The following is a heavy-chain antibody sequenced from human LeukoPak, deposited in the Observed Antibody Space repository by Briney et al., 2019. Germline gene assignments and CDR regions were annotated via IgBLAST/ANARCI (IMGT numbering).Heavy chain of an antibody. Sequence: GSLRLSCAASGFTFSSYSMNWVRQAPGTGLEWVSSISSSSSYINYADSVKGRFTISRDNAKNSLYLQMNSLRAEDTAVYYCARDRGYCSSTSCYLIFDYWGQGTLVTVSS. J-gene: IGHJ4*02. CDR3: ARDRGYCSSTSCYLIFDY. CDR2: ISSSSSYI. D-gene: IGHD2-2*01. CDR1: GFTFSSYS. V-gene: IGHV3-21*01.